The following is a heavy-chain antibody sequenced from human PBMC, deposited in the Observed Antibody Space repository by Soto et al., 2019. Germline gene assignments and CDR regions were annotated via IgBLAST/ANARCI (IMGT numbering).Heavy chain of an antibody. CDR3: ARGPGMGGSGLLLLGMDV. J-gene: IGHJ6*02. CDR2: INHSGST. D-gene: IGHD3-10*01. CDR1: GGSFSGYY. Sequence: SETLSLTCAVYGGSFSGYYWSWIRQPPGKGLEWIGEINHSGSTNYNPSLKRRVTISVDTSKKQFSLKLSSVTAADTAVYYCARGPGMGGSGLLLLGMDVWGQGTTVTVSS. V-gene: IGHV4-34*01.